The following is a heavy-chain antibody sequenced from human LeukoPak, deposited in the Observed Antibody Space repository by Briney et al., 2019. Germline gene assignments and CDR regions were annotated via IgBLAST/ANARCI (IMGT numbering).Heavy chain of an antibody. D-gene: IGHD6-19*01. Sequence: GRSRRLSCPPSAFTFSSYAMHWVRPAPGKGLEYVSAISSNGGSTYYANSVKGRFTISRDNSKKTLYLQMGSLRAEDMAVYYCARVYSSGRDDAFDIWGQGTMVTVSS. CDR1: AFTFSSYA. CDR2: ISSNGGST. V-gene: IGHV3-64*01. CDR3: ARVYSSGRDDAFDI. J-gene: IGHJ3*02.